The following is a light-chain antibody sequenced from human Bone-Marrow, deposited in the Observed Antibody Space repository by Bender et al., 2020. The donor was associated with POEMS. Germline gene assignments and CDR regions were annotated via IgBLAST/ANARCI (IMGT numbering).Light chain of an antibody. CDR2: EVT. V-gene: IGLV2-11*01. J-gene: IGLJ3*02. CDR3: CSYVGRTTWV. Sequence: QSALTQPRSVSGSPGQSVTISCTGTSSDVGAYNSVSWYQHHPGKAPKVMIYEVTQRPSGVSARFPGSKSGTSASLAISDIQSEDEATYYCCSYVGRTTWVFGRGTTLTVL. CDR1: SSDVGAYNS.